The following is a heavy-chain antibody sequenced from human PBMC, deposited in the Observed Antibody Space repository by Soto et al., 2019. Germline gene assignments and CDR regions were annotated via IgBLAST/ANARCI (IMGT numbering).Heavy chain of an antibody. D-gene: IGHD4-17*01. Sequence: EVQLVESGGGVVQPGGSLRLSCAASGFSLSNYWMHWVRQVPGEGLVWVSRIDRDGYSSTYAEPMKGRFTISRDNAKKTLYRQINSLGAEDTGVYYCARQPIGTVTPDYWGQGTLVTVSS. CDR2: IDRDGYSS. V-gene: IGHV3-74*01. J-gene: IGHJ4*02. CDR3: ARQPIGTVTPDY. CDR1: GFSLSNYW.